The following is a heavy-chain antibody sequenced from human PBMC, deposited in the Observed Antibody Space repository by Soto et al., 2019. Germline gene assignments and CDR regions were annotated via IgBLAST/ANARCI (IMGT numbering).Heavy chain of an antibody. Sequence: SGPTLVNPTQTLTLTCIFSGFSLRTSGVGVGWIRQPPGKALEWLGFIYWNDDKRYSPSLKSRLTITTDTSKSQVVLTMTNMDPVDTATSYCAKSGSSGWYGWFDPWGQGTLVTVSS. CDR2: IYWNDDK. CDR3: AKSGSSGWYGWFDP. J-gene: IGHJ5*02. V-gene: IGHV2-5*01. D-gene: IGHD6-19*01. CDR1: GFSLRTSGVG.